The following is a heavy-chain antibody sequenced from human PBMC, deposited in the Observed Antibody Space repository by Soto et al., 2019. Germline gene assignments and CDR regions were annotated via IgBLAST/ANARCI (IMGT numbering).Heavy chain of an antibody. J-gene: IGHJ4*02. CDR2: IIPIFGTA. CDR3: ARDTYTAMAFDY. D-gene: IGHD5-18*01. CDR1: GGTFSSYA. V-gene: IGHV1-69*13. Sequence: SVKVSCKASGGTFSSYAISWVRQAPGQGLEWMGGIIPIFGTANYAQKFQGRVTITADESTSTAYMELSSLRSEDTAVYYCARDTYTAMAFDYWGQGTLVTVSS.